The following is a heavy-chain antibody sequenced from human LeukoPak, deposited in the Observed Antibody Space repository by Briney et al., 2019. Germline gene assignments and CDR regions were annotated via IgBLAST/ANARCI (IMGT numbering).Heavy chain of an antibody. Sequence: GGSLRLSCAASGFTVSSNYMSWVRQAPGKGLEWVSVIYSGGSTYYADSVKGRFTISRDNSKNTLYLQMNSLRAEDTAVYYCARALGVRGVIKSFRFDPWGQGTLVTVSS. CDR3: ARALGVRGVIKSFRFDP. CDR1: GFTVSSNY. J-gene: IGHJ5*02. V-gene: IGHV3-53*01. D-gene: IGHD3-10*01. CDR2: IYSGGST.